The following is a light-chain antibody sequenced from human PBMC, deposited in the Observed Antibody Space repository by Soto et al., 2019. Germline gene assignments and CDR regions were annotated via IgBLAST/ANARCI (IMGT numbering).Light chain of an antibody. CDR3: QKYNSAMWT. J-gene: IGKJ1*01. V-gene: IGKV1-27*01. CDR1: LGIANY. CDR2: VAS. Sequence: DIQMTHSPPSLSASVGDRVTIIFRASLGIANYVLWYQQIPGKVPKLLIYVASSLLSGVPSRFSGSGSGTDFAINISSLQHEDVGTYYCQKYNSAMWTFGQGTKVDIK.